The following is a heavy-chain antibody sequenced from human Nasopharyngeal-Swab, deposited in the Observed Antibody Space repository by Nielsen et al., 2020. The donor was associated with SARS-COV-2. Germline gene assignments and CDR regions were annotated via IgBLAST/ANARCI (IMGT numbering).Heavy chain of an antibody. CDR2: IKQAGSEK. J-gene: IGHJ4*02. CDR1: GLAFSGYW. V-gene: IGHV3-7*05. D-gene: IGHD6-19*01. CDR3: ARDQTVAGYDLDY. Sequence: GESLKIFCTVSGLAFSGYWMSWVRQAPGKGLEWVANIKQAGSEKYYVDSGKGRFTISRDNAKNSLLLEMNSLSPEDTAVYYCARDQTVAGYDLDYWGQGTLVTVSP.